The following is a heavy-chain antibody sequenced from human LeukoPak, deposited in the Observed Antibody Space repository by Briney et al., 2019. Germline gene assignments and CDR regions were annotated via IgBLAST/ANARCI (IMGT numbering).Heavy chain of an antibody. CDR1: GYTFTGYY. D-gene: IGHD1-26*01. Sequence: ASVKVSCKASGYTFTGYYMHWVRQAPGQGLEWMGWINPNGGDTKYGQKFQGRVTMTSDMSISTAYMELSRLTSDDTAVYYCAREKWEVLGGGGHFDYWGQGTLVTVSS. CDR2: INPNGGDT. J-gene: IGHJ4*02. CDR3: AREKWEVLGGGGHFDY. V-gene: IGHV1-2*02.